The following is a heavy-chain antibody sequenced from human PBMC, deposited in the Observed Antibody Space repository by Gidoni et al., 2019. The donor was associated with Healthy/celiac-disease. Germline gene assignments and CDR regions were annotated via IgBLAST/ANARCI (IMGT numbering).Heavy chain of an antibody. J-gene: IGHJ4*02. Sequence: QVQLQQWGAGLLKPSETLSLTCAVYGGSFSGYYWSWIRQPPGKGLEWIGEINHSGSTNYNPSLKSRVTISVDTSKNQFSLKLSSVTAADTAVYYCARGGSDVVVPAARTIDYWGQGTLVTVSS. D-gene: IGHD2-2*01. CDR1: GGSFSGYY. V-gene: IGHV4-34*01. CDR3: ARGGSDVVVPAARTIDY. CDR2: INHSGST.